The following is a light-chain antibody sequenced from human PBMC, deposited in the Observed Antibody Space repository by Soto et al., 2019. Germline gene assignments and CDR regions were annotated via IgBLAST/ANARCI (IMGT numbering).Light chain of an antibody. J-gene: IGKJ1*01. CDR2: QAS. CDR1: QNIDTW. Sequence: DIQMTQSPSTLSASVGDRVTITCRASQNIDTWLAWYQMKPGKAPKLLIYQASNLESEVPSRFSGSGSGTEFTLTISSLQPDDFATYYCQQYNSYSETFGQGTKVEIK. CDR3: QQYNSYSET. V-gene: IGKV1-5*03.